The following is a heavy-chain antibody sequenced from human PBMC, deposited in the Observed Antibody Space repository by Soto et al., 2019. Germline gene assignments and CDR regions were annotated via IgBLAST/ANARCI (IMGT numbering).Heavy chain of an antibody. D-gene: IGHD5-18*01. Sequence: EVQQVESGGGLIQPGGSLRLSCAASGFTGSGNHMSWVRKAPGKGLEWVSVIYGGGSTYYADSVKGRFTISSDNSKNTLYLQMNSLRAEDTAVYYCARDSGYSYGYYGMDVWGQGTTVTVSS. CDR2: IYGGGST. J-gene: IGHJ6*02. CDR3: ARDSGYSYGYYGMDV. V-gene: IGHV3-53*01. CDR1: GFTGSGNH.